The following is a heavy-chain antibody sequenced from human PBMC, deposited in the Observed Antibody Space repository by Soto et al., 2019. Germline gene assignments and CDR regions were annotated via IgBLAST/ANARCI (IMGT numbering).Heavy chain of an antibody. CDR1: GGSFSNYM. Sequence: QVQLLQSGAEVKKPGSSVKVSCKASGGSFSNYMITWVRQAPGQGLEWVARIIPGLIVVNYAQKFHGRIRITADKSTNTAYMELSRLKSEDTAMYYCARGLGFGASGYDYWGQGTLVIVSS. CDR2: IIPGLIVV. V-gene: IGHV1-69*02. D-gene: IGHD3-10*01. J-gene: IGHJ4*02. CDR3: ARGLGFGASGYDY.